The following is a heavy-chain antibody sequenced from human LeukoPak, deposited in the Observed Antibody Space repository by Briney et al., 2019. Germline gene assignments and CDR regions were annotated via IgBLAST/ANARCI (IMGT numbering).Heavy chain of an antibody. CDR1: GFTFSSYW. Sequence: PGGSLRLSCAASGFTFSSYWMSWVRQAPGKGLEWVANIKQDGSEKYYVDSVKGRFTISRDNAKNSLYLQISSLRVEDTAVYYCAKAPKGTEYFDYWGQGTLVTVSS. V-gene: IGHV3-7*02. CDR3: AKAPKGTEYFDY. J-gene: IGHJ4*02. D-gene: IGHD2-8*02. CDR2: IKQDGSEK.